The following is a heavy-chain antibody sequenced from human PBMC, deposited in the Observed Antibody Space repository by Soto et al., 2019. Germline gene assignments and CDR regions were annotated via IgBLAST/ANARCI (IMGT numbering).Heavy chain of an antibody. D-gene: IGHD2-8*01. CDR1: GFTFSSYG. Sequence: QVQLVESGGGVVQPGRSLRLSCVASGFTFSSYGMHWVRQAPGKGLEWVAVIWYDGSNKYYADSVKGRFTISRDNSKNTLYLQMNSLRAEDTAVYYCARDGLNCTNGVCLGGGMDVWGKGTTVTVSS. J-gene: IGHJ6*04. V-gene: IGHV3-33*01. CDR2: IWYDGSNK. CDR3: ARDGLNCTNGVCLGGGMDV.